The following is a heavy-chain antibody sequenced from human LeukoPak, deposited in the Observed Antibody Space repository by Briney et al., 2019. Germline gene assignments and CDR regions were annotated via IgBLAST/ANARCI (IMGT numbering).Heavy chain of an antibody. D-gene: IGHD6-6*01. V-gene: IGHV3-48*04. Sequence: GGSLRLSCAASGFTFSVYSINWVRQAPGEGLEWVSYISSSSNTIYYPDSVKGRFTISRDNAKNSLYLQMNSLRAEDTAVYYCARDRPGAARMDYWGQGTLVTVSS. CDR3: ARDRPGAARMDY. CDR1: GFTFSVYS. J-gene: IGHJ4*02. CDR2: ISSSSNTI.